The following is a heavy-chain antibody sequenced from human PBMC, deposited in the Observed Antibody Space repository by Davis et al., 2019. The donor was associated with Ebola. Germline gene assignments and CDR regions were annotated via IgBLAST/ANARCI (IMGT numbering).Heavy chain of an antibody. D-gene: IGHD4-17*01. CDR2: ISAGGST. CDR1: GFVFRTYV. J-gene: IGHJ4*02. Sequence: PGGSLRLSCAASGFVFRTYVMSWVRQAPGKGLEWVSAISAGGSTYYEDSVKGRFTISRDNSKETLDLQMNSLGVEDTAVYYCAKDEDYGDYFDYWGQGTLVTVSS. CDR3: AKDEDYGDYFDY. V-gene: IGHV3-23*01.